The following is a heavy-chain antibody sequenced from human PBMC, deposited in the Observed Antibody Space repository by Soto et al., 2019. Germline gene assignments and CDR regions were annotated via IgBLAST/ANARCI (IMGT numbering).Heavy chain of an antibody. J-gene: IGHJ6*02. D-gene: IGHD3-10*01. Sequence: ASETLSLTCTVSGGSISSGGYYWSWIRQHPGKGLEWIGYIYYSGSTYYNPSLKSRVTISVDTSKNQFSLKLSSVTAADTAVYYCARGSSGSYYTAYYYYYGMDVWGQGTTVTVSS. CDR2: IYYSGST. V-gene: IGHV4-31*03. CDR1: GGSISSGGYY. CDR3: ARGSSGSYYTAYYYYYGMDV.